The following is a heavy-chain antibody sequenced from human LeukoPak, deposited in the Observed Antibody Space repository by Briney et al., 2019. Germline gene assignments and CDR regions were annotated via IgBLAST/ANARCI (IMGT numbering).Heavy chain of an antibody. CDR1: GFTFDDYA. V-gene: IGHV3-9*01. J-gene: IGHJ4*02. CDR3: AKDSSGWAYYFDY. Sequence: GRSLRLSCAAFGFTFDDYAMHWVRQAPGKGLEWVSGISWNSGSIGYADSVKGRFTISRDNAKNSLYLQMNSLRAEDTALYYCAKDSSGWAYYFDYWGQGTLVTVSS. D-gene: IGHD6-19*01. CDR2: ISWNSGSI.